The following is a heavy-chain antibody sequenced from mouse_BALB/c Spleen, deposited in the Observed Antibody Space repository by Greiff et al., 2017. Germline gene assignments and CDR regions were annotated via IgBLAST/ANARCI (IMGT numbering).Heavy chain of an antibody. CDR2: INSNGGST. CDR1: GFTFSSYG. D-gene: IGHD1-2*01. V-gene: IGHV5-6-3*01. J-gene: IGHJ1*01. CDR3: ARDNGYYWYFDV. Sequence: EVKLMESGGGLVQPGGSLKLSCAASGFTFSSYGMSWVRQTPDKRLELVATINSNGGSTYYPDSVKGRFTISRDNAKNTLYLQMSSLKSEDTAMYYCARDNGYYWYFDVWGAGTTVTVSS.